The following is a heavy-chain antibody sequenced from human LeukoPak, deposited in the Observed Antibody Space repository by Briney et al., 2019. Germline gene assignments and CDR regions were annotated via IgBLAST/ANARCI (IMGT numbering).Heavy chain of an antibody. J-gene: IGHJ6*02. Sequence: GTSVKVSCKASGFTFTSSAMQWVRQARGQRLEWIGWIVVGSGNTNYAQKFQERVTMTTDTSTSTAYMELRSLRSDDTAVYYCARGGCGYCSSTSCPPTYGMDVWGQGTTVTVSS. CDR2: IVVGSGNT. V-gene: IGHV1-58*02. D-gene: IGHD2-2*03. CDR3: ARGGCGYCSSTSCPPTYGMDV. CDR1: GFTFTSSA.